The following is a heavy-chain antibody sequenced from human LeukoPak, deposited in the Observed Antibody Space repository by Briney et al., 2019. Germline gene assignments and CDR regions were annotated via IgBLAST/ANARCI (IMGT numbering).Heavy chain of an antibody. J-gene: IGHJ4*02. V-gene: IGHV4-39*07. Sequence: SETLSLTCLVSGGSISSTSYYWGWIRQSPGRGLEWIGSFYYTGSIFDNRSLRSRVTISIDMSKNQFLLKLTSVTAADTAVYYCVSGTTVTHFAYWGQGTLVTVSS. CDR2: FYYTGSI. CDR3: VSGTTVTHFAY. CDR1: GGSISSTSYY. D-gene: IGHD4-17*01.